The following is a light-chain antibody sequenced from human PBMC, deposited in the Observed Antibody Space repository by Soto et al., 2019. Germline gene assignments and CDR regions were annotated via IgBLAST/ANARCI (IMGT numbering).Light chain of an antibody. CDR3: QHDNNWLTST. CDR1: QSVSSN. CDR2: DAS. Sequence: EIVMTQSPATLSVSPGDRATLSCRASQSVSSNLAWYQQKPGQAPRLLIYDASTRATGIPARFSGSGSGTEVTLTIISRQYPDCSVYYYQHDNNWLTSTFGQVTKVDIK. J-gene: IGKJ1*01. V-gene: IGKV3-15*01.